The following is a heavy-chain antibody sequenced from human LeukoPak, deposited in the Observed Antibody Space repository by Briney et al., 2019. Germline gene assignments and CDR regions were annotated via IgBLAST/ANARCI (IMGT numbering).Heavy chain of an antibody. J-gene: IGHJ5*02. CDR2: IGSSSSTI. V-gene: IGHV3-48*04. Sequence: PGGSLRLSCAASGFTFSSYSMNWVRQAPGKGLEWVSYIGSSSSTIYYADSVKGRFTISRDNAKNSLYLQMNSLRAEDTAVYYCARDEPHYYDSSGYYPWGQGTLVTVSS. CDR1: GFTFSSYS. D-gene: IGHD3-22*01. CDR3: ARDEPHYYDSSGYYP.